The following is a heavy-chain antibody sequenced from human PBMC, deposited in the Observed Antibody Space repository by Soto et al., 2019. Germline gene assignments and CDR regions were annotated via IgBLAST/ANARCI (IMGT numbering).Heavy chain of an antibody. CDR3: ARGGGYVY. J-gene: IGHJ4*02. Sequence: QVQLQESGPGVVKPSQTLSLTCIVSGVSISSGDDYWSWIRQPPGKGLEWIGYIYSSGSTYCNPSLRSRATISADTSKNQFSLELTSVTAADTAVYYCARGGGYVYWGQGALVTVSS. V-gene: IGHV4-30-4*01. CDR1: GVSISSGDDY. D-gene: IGHD3-16*01. CDR2: IYSSGST.